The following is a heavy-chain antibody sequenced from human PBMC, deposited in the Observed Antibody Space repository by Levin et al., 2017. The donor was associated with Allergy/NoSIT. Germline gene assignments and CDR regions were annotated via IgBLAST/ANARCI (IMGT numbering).Heavy chain of an antibody. CDR3: AINTLDFASGYPNWFDP. Sequence: SQTLSLTCSVSGVSMYSTNHYWAWIRQAPGKGPEWIGSLFYSGSIFYNPSLNSRVTISLDTPNNRFSLKLSSVTAADTAIYYCAINTLDFASGYPNWFDPWGQGTLVTVSS. CDR2: LFYSGSI. V-gene: IGHV4-39*07. CDR1: GVSMYSTNHY. D-gene: IGHD3-3*01. J-gene: IGHJ5*02.